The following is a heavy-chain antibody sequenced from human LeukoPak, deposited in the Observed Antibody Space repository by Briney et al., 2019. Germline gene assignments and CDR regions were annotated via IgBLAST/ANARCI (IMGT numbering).Heavy chain of an antibody. V-gene: IGHV3-23*01. D-gene: IGHD6-13*01. CDR1: GFTFSSYA. J-gene: IGHJ6*04. CDR3: ARGSRSSWWPRVDV. Sequence: PGGSLRLSCAASGFTFSSYAMSWVRQAPGKGLEWVSAISGSGGGTYYADSVKGRFTISRDNSKNTLYLQMNSLRAEDTAVYYCARGSRSSWWPRVDVWGKGTTVTVSS. CDR2: ISGSGGGT.